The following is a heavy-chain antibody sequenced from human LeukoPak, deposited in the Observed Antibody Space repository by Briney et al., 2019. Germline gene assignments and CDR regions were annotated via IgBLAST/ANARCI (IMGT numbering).Heavy chain of an antibody. CDR2: ISYDGSNK. D-gene: IGHD2-21*02. CDR1: GFTFSSYG. CDR3: AKERDCGGDCYTFDY. Sequence: PGRSLRLSCAASGFTFSSYGMHWVRQAPGKGLEWVAVISYDGSNKYYADSVKGRFTISRDNSKNTLYLQMNSLRAEDTAVYYCAKERDCGGDCYTFDYWGQGTLVTVSS. J-gene: IGHJ4*02. V-gene: IGHV3-30*18.